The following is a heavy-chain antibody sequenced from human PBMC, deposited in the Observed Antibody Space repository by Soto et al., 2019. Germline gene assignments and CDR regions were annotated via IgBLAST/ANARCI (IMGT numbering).Heavy chain of an antibody. CDR3: ARDGTTLANGGYYYGMAV. CDR2: IIPIFGTA. CDR1: GGTFSSYA. J-gene: IGHJ6*02. V-gene: IGHV1-69*12. Sequence: QVQLVQSGAEVKKPGSSVKVSCKASGGTFSSYAISWVRQAPGLGLEWMGGIIPIFGTANYAQKFQGRVTITADDYTSTAYMELSSLRYEYTAVYYCARDGTTLANGGYYYGMAVWSPGTTVTVSS. D-gene: IGHD4-17*01.